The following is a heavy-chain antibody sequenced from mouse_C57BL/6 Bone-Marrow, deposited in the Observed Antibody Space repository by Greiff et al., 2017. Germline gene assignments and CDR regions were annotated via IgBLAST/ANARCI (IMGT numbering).Heavy chain of an antibody. CDR3: AREGYYGSGYSWFAY. Sequence: QVQLQQSGAELARPGASVKLSCKASGYTFTSYGISWVKQRTGQGLEWIGEIYPRSGNTYYNEKFKGKATLTADKSSSTAYMELRSLASEDSPVSFCAREGYYGSGYSWFAYWGQGTLVTVSA. CDR1: GYTFTSYG. V-gene: IGHV1-81*01. J-gene: IGHJ3*01. D-gene: IGHD1-1*01. CDR2: IYPRSGNT.